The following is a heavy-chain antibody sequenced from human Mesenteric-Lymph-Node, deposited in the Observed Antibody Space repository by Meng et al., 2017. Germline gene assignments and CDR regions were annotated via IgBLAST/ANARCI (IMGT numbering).Heavy chain of an antibody. Sequence: ASVKVSCKASGYTFTSYDINWVRQATGQGLEWMGWMNPNSGNTGYAQKFQGRVTITRNTSISTAYMELSSLRSEDTAVYYCARVRYCSSTSCYAFDIWGQGIIV. J-gene: IGHJ3*02. D-gene: IGHD2-2*01. CDR3: ARVRYCSSTSCYAFDI. CDR1: GYTFTSYD. CDR2: MNPNSGNT. V-gene: IGHV1-8*03.